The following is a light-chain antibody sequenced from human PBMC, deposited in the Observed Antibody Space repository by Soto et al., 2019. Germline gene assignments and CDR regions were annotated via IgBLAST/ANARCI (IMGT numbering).Light chain of an antibody. CDR1: QAMNTY. CDR3: QQLHSYPIT. CDR2: GAS. V-gene: IGKV1-9*01. Sequence: IQLTQSPSFLSSSLGDRVTLSWRASQAMNTYIAWYKQRPGAAPKLLGYGASTLYTGVPSRFRGSESGAVFTLTISSLKPEDFATYYCQQLHSYPITFGQGTRLEIK. J-gene: IGKJ5*01.